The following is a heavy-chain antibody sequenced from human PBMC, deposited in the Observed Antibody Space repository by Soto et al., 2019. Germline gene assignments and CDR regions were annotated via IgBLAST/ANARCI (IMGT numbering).Heavy chain of an antibody. J-gene: IGHJ4*02. CDR2: MNPNTGNS. CDR3: ARRAETNGWNGLGARKHYFDF. CDR1: GYTFTSYD. Sequence: ASVNVSCKASGYTFTSYDIYWGRQATGQGLEWMGWMNPNTGNSGYAQKFQGRVTMTSDTSISTAHMELSSLRSDDTAVYYCARRAETNGWNGLGARKHYFDFWGQGTLVTVSA. D-gene: IGHD1-1*01. V-gene: IGHV1-8*01.